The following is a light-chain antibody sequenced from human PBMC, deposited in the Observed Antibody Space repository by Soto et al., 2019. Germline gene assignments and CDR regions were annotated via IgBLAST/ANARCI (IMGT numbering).Light chain of an antibody. V-gene: IGLV2-14*03. CDR1: SSDIGGYNF. J-gene: IGLJ2*01. CDR3: SSYTSTNTVV. Sequence: QSALTQPASVSGSPGQSITISCTGTSSDIGGYNFVSWYQQHPGKTPKLMFYDVTNRPSGVSDRFSGSKSGNTASLTISGLQTEDEAVYYSSSYTSTNTVVFGGGTKLTVL. CDR2: DVT.